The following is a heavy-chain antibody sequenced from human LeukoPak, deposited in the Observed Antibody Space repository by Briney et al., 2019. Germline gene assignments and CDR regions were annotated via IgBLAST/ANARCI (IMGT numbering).Heavy chain of an antibody. J-gene: IGHJ3*02. V-gene: IGHV6-1*01. Sequence: SQTLSLTCALSGDSVSSNSAAWNWIRQSPSRGLEWLGRTYYRSKWYNDYAVAVKSRITINPDTSKNQFSLQLNSVTPEDTAVYYCARETYYYDSSGYSDAFDIWGQGTMVTVSS. D-gene: IGHD3-22*01. CDR1: GDSVSSNSAA. CDR2: TYYRSKWYN. CDR3: ARETYYYDSSGYSDAFDI.